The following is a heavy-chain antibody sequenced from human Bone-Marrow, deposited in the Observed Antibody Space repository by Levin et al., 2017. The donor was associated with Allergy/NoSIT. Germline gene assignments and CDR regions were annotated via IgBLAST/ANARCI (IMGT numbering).Heavy chain of an antibody. V-gene: IGHV3-33*01. J-gene: IGHJ4*02. CDR1: GFPFSNYG. CDR3: ARDREPTRLDY. CDR2: ISYDGSKT. D-gene: IGHD1-26*01. Sequence: GESLKISCVASGFPFSNYGMHWVRQAPGKGLEWVALISYDGSKTHYADSVKGRFTVSRDDSKNTVYLQINTLRDEDTAIYYCARDREPTRLDYWGQGTLVTVSS.